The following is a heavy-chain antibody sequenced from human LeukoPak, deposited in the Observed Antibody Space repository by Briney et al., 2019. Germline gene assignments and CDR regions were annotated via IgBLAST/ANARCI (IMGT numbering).Heavy chain of an antibody. CDR1: GLTFSKYS. Sequence: GGSLRLSCAASGLTFSKYSMTWVRQAPGKGLEWVSFIDTSSTTMYYTDSVKGRFTISRDNAKNSLYLEMKSLRAEDTAVYYCATRYCTISACRASSHHCFDVWGKGTTVIVSS. D-gene: IGHD2-8*01. J-gene: IGHJ6*04. CDR2: IDTSSTTM. CDR3: ATRYCTISACRASSHHCFDV. V-gene: IGHV3-48*04.